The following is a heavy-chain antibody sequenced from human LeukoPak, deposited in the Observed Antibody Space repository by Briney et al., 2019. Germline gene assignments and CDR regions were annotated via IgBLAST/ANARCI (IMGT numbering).Heavy chain of an antibody. Sequence: SETLSLTCAVYGGSFSGYYWSWIRQPPGKGLEWIGEINHSGSTNYNPSLKSQVTISVDTSKNQFSLKLSPVTAADTAVYYCARGKRGYSSSWYDYWGQGTLVTVSS. CDR3: ARGKRGYSSSWYDY. D-gene: IGHD6-13*01. J-gene: IGHJ4*02. V-gene: IGHV4-34*01. CDR2: INHSGST. CDR1: GGSFSGYY.